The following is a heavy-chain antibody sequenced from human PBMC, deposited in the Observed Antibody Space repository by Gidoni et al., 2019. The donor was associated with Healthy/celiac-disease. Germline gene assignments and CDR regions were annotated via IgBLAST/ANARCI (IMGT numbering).Heavy chain of an antibody. CDR2: ISGSGGST. CDR3: AKVGENFHYFDY. CDR1: GFPFSSYA. V-gene: IGHV3-23*04. D-gene: IGHD1-7*01. J-gene: IGHJ4*02. Sequence: EVQLVESGGGLVQPGGSLSLSCYASGFPFSSYAMSWVRQAPGRGLGWVSAISGSGGSTYYADSVKGRFTISRDNSKNTLYLQMNSLRAEDTAVYYCAKVGENFHYFDYWGQGTLVTVSS.